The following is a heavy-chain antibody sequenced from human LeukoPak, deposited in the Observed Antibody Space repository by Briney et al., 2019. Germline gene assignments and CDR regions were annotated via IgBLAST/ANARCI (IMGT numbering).Heavy chain of an antibody. D-gene: IGHD2/OR15-2a*01. CDR3: ARDYTTKDAFDI. J-gene: IGHJ3*02. CDR1: GYTFSDYY. Sequence: ASVKVSCKASGYTFSDYYMHWVRQAPGQGLEWMGWINPNSGGTNYAQKFQGRVTMTRDTSISTAYMELSRLRSDDTAVYYCARDYTTKDAFDIWGQGTMVTVSS. CDR2: INPNSGGT. V-gene: IGHV1-2*02.